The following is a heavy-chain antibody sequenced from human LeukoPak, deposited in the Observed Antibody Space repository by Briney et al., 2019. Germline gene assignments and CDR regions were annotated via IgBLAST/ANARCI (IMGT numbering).Heavy chain of an antibody. J-gene: IGHJ3*02. D-gene: IGHD3-22*01. Sequence: ASVKLSYKASGYTITGYYMHWVRQAPGQGLEWMGWINPNSGGTNYAQKFQGRVTMTRDTSISTAYMELSRLRSDDTAVYYCATPYYDSSGYYYFFDFDIWGQGTMVSVSS. V-gene: IGHV1-2*02. CDR3: ATPYYDSSGYYYFFDFDI. CDR1: GYTITGYY. CDR2: INPNSGGT.